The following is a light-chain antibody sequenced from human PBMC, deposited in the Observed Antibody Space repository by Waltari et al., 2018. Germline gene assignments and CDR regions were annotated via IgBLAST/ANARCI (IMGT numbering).Light chain of an antibody. V-gene: IGLV6-57*01. CDR1: SGSIASNY. J-gene: IGLJ3*02. CDR3: QSYDGSTWV. Sequence: NFMLTQPHSVSESPGKTVTISCTRSSGSIASNYVQRYQQRPGSSPTTVIYEDNQRPPGVPDRFSGSIDSSSSSASLTISGLKTEDEADYYCQSYDGSTWVFGGGTKLTVL. CDR2: EDN.